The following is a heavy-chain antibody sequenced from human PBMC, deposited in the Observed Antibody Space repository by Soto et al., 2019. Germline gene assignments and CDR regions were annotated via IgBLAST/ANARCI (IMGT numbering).Heavy chain of an antibody. J-gene: IGHJ4*02. CDR2: MNPNNGNT. CDR1: GYTFTSYD. V-gene: IGHV1-8*01. Sequence: HVQLVQSGAEVKKPGASVKVSCKASGYTFTSYDISWVRQATGQGLEWMGWMNPNNGNTGYAQKFQGRVTMTSNTSISTAYMELSSLRSEDMAVYYCARILHGDNVDYWGQGTLVTVSS. CDR3: ARILHGDNVDY. D-gene: IGHD4-17*01.